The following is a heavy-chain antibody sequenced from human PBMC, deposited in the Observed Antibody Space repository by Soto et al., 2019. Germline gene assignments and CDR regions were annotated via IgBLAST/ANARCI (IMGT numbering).Heavy chain of an antibody. CDR2: ISSSGSSI. CDR1: GFTFSSYS. Sequence: GGSLRLSCAASGFTFSSYSMNWVRQAPGKGLEWVSYISSSGSSIYYADSVKGRFTISRDNAKNSLYLQMNSLRAEDTAVYYCARAQYCGGDCYPTYFDYWGQGTLVTVSS. D-gene: IGHD2-21*02. J-gene: IGHJ4*02. CDR3: ARAQYCGGDCYPTYFDY. V-gene: IGHV3-48*04.